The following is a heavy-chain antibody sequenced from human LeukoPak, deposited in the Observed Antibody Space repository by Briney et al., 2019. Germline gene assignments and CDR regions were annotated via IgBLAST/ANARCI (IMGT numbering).Heavy chain of an antibody. CDR2: INPNSGGA. V-gene: IGHV1-2*02. J-gene: IGHJ4*02. D-gene: IGHD3-9*01. CDR1: GDTFSDYY. CDR3: VKDYEIWWYDY. Sequence: ASVKVSCKAFGDTFSDYYVHWVRQAPGHGLEWRGWINPNSGGANYAQRFQGRVTMSRDTSISTAYMELSRCRSEDTAIYYCVKDYEIWWYDYWGQGTLVSVSS.